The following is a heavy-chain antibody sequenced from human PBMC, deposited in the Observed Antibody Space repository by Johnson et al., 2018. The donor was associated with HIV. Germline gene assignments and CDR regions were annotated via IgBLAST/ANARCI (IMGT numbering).Heavy chain of an antibody. J-gene: IGHJ3*02. V-gene: IGHV3-11*04. CDR3: ARDWEGYAFDI. CDR1: GFTFSDYY. CDR2: IRSSGNSI. Sequence: QVQLVESGGGVVQPGRSLRISCAASGFTFSDYYMNWIRQVPGKGLQWISHIRSSGNSIYYADSVKGRFTISRDNSKNTLYLQMSRLRADDTAVYYCARDWEGYAFDIWGQGTMVTVSS. D-gene: IGHD1-26*01.